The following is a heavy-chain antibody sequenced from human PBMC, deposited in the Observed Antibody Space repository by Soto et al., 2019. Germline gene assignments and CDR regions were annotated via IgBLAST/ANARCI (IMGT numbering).Heavy chain of an antibody. CDR1: GFDFRSYE. J-gene: IGHJ3*02. CDR3: ARETLRDAIDI. Sequence: GGSLRLSCVASGFDFRSYEMNWVRQGQGKGLEWVSNIRANDESIYYADSVKGRVSVSRDNARNSLFLEVNSLRVDDTAVYYCARETLRDAIDIWGQGTMVTVSS. V-gene: IGHV3-48*03. CDR2: IRANDESI.